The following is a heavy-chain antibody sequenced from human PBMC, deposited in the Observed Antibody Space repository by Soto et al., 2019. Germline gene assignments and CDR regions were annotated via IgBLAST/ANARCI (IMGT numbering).Heavy chain of an antibody. CDR1: GGSFSGYY. CDR2: INHSGST. J-gene: IGHJ6*03. D-gene: IGHD6-6*01. Sequence: SETLSLTCAVYGGSFSGYYWSWIRQPPGKGLEWIGEINHSGSTNYNPSLKSRVTISVDTSKNQFSLKLSSVTAADTAVYYCARGKIAARMYYYYYYMDVWAKGTTVTVS. CDR3: ARGKIAARMYYYYYYMDV. V-gene: IGHV4-34*01.